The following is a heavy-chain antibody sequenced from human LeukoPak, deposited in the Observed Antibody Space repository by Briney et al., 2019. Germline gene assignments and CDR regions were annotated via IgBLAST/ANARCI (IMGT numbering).Heavy chain of an antibody. J-gene: IGHJ4*02. CDR1: GFTFNIYE. CDR2: IDGSGNSI. D-gene: IGHD3-16*01. V-gene: IGHV3-48*03. Sequence: PGGSLRLSCAASGFTFNIYEFNWVRQAPGKGLEWLSYIDGSGNSIYYADSVKGRFTISRDNAKSSLYLQMSSLRVDDTAVYYCARGDDFSGDHWGQGTLVTVSS. CDR3: ARGDDFSGDH.